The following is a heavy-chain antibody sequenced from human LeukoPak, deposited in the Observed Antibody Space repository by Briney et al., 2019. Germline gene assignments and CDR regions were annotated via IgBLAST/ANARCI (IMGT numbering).Heavy chain of an antibody. V-gene: IGHV1-24*01. CDR3: ATDKYPFSAFDI. CDR2: FDPEDGET. D-gene: IGHD2-2*02. CDR1: GYTLTELS. J-gene: IGHJ3*02. Sequence: ASVKVSCKGSGYTLTELSMHWVRQAPGKGLEWMGGFDPEDGETIYAQKFQGRVTMTEDTSTDTAYMELSSLRSEDTAVYYCATDKYPFSAFDIWGQGTMVTVSS.